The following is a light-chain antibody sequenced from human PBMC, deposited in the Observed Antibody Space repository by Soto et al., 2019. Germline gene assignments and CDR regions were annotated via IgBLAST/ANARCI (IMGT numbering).Light chain of an antibody. Sequence: QSVLTQPPSASGTPGQRVTISCSGSSSNIGSNYVYWYQQLPGTAPKLLIYRNNQRPSGVPDRFSGSKSGTSASLAISGLRSEDEEEYYCAAWDDSLSGGYVXGTGTKVTVL. CDR3: AAWDDSLSGGYV. V-gene: IGLV1-47*01. J-gene: IGLJ1*01. CDR1: SSNIGSNY. CDR2: RNN.